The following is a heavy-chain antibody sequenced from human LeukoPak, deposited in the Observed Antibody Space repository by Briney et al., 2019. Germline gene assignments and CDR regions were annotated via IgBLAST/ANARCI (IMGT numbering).Heavy chain of an antibody. CDR1: GFTFSSYG. V-gene: IGHV3-30*02. CDR3: AKEMLMGADFDY. D-gene: IGHD1-26*01. J-gene: IGHJ4*02. CDR2: IRYDGSNK. Sequence: PGGFLRISCAASGFTFSSYGMHWVRQAPGKGLEWVAFIRYDGSNKYYADSVKGRFTISRDNSKNTLYLQMNSLRAEDTAVYYCAKEMLMGADFDYWGQGTLVTVSS.